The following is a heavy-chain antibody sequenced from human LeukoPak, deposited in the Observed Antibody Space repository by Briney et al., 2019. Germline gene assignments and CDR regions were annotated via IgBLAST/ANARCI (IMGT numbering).Heavy chain of an antibody. V-gene: IGHV4-4*02. Sequence: SETLSLTCAVSGGSITSVNWWTWVRQPPGKGLEWIGEIYHSGTTNYNPSLKSRVTISVDTSKNQFSLKLSSVTAADTAVYYCARDPDGDYGFDYWGQGTLVTVSS. CDR3: ARDPDGDYGFDY. CDR2: IYHSGTT. CDR1: GGSITSVNW. J-gene: IGHJ4*02. D-gene: IGHD4-17*01.